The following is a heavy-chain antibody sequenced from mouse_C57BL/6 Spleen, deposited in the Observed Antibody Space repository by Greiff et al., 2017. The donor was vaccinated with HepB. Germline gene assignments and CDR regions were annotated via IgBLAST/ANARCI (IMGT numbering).Heavy chain of an antibody. J-gene: IGHJ1*03. CDR2: IWTGGGT. V-gene: IGHV2-9-1*01. CDR3: ARSHYYGSRDWYFDV. CDR1: GFSLTSYA. D-gene: IGHD1-1*01. Sequence: VKLQESGPGLVAPSQSLSITCTVSGFSLTSYAISWVRQPPGKGLEWLGVIWTGGGTNYNSALKSRLSISKDNSKSQVFLKMNSLQTDDTARYYCARSHYYGSRDWYFDVWGTGTTVTVSS.